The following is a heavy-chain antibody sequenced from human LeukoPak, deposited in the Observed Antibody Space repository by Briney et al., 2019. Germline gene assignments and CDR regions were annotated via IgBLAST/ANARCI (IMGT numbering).Heavy chain of an antibody. CDR1: GFTASTHH. V-gene: IGHV3-53*01. CDR2: GQPGNVA. CDR3: ARQRDYDTYFAY. D-gene: IGHD3-22*01. Sequence: PGGSLRLSCAVSGFTASTHHMAWVRQAPGKGLEWVSGGQPGNVAYYADYVTGRFPTSTESSKTPLFLQLRALRAEDTALYYCARQRDYDTYFAYWGQGTLVIVSS. J-gene: IGHJ4*02.